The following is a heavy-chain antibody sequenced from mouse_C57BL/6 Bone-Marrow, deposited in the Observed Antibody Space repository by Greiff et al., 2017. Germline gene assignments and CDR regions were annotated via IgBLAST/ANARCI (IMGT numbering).Heavy chain of an antibody. Sequence: VQLKQSGPELVKPGASVTISCKASGYSFTDYNMNWVKQSNGKSLEWIGVINPNYGTTSYNQKFKGKATLTVDQSSSTAYMQLNSLTSDDSAVYYCARGYDYDYAMDYWGQGTSVTVSS. D-gene: IGHD2-4*01. CDR1: GYSFTDYN. CDR2: INPNYGTT. V-gene: IGHV1-39*01. J-gene: IGHJ4*01. CDR3: ARGYDYDYAMDY.